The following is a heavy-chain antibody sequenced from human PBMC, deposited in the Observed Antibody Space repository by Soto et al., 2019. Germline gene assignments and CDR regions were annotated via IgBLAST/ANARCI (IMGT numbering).Heavy chain of an antibody. V-gene: IGHV1-69*06. J-gene: IGHJ4*02. CDR3: PRDDALRETSGYFYLDY. CDR2: IIPLFDAV. D-gene: IGHD3-22*01. CDR1: EGIFNNYA. Sequence: QVQLVQSGAEVKKPGSSVRVSCKTSEGIFNNYAISWVRQAAGQGLEWMGGIIPLFDAVKYAQKFQGRVTITADKSTSTAYMELHTLTSEDTAVYYCPRDDALRETSGYFYLDYWGQGTPVTVTS.